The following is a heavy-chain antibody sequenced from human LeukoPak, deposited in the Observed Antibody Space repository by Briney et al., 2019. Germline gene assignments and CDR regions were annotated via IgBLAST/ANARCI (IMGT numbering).Heavy chain of an antibody. D-gene: IGHD3-10*01. CDR3: ARHPMVRGAIVVTCLDC. V-gene: IGHV3-48*01. CDR2: ISSSSSTI. Sequence: PGGSLRLSCAASGFTFSIYSMNWVRQAPGEGREWVSYISSSSSTIYYADSVKGRFTISRDNAKNSLYLQMNSLRAEDTAVYYCARHPMVRGAIVVTCLDCWGQGTLVTVSS. J-gene: IGHJ4*02. CDR1: GFTFSIYS.